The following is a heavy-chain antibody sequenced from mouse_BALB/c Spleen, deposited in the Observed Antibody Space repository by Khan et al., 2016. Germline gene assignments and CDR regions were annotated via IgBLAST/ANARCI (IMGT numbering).Heavy chain of an antibody. D-gene: IGHD3-1*01. CDR2: INYSGST. V-gene: IGHV3-1*02. CDR3: APSSSGHWDDEDD. Sequence: EVQLQESGPDLVKPSQSLSLTCTFTGYSITSHYSWHWIRHFPGNILDLMGNINYSGSTHSYPSLKSRISITRVTSKNPFFLQLNSVTTEDSATFYRAPSSSGHWDDEDDWGQG. CDR1: GYSITSHYS. J-gene: IGHJ2*01.